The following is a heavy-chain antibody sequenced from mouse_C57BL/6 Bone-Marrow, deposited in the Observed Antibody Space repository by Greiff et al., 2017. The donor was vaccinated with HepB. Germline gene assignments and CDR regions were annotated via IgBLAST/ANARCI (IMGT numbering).Heavy chain of an antibody. V-gene: IGHV1-5*01. CDR1: GYTFTSYW. J-gene: IGHJ3*01. CDR3: TRVGLRRAWFAY. CDR2: IYPGNSDT. D-gene: IGHD2-4*01. Sequence: EVQLQESGTVLARPGASVKMSCKTSGYTFTSYWMHWVKQRPGQGLEWIGAIYPGNSDTSYNQKFKGKAKLTAVTSASTVYMELSSLTNEDSAVYYCTRVGLRRAWFAYWGQGTLVTVSA.